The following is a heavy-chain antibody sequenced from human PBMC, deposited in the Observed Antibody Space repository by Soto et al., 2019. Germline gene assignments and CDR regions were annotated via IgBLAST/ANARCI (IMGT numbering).Heavy chain of an antibody. CDR2: ISPNSGAT. CDR1: GYTFTSYG. J-gene: IGHJ4*02. CDR3: AREMWTRSGPQNFFDY. Sequence: GASVKVSCKASGYTFTSYGIIWVRQAPGQGLEWMGYISPNSGATTYAQNLQGRLTLTTDTPTSTAYMELRSLSSDDTAIYYCAREMWTRSGPQNFFDYWGLGALVTVSS. D-gene: IGHD6-25*01. V-gene: IGHV1-18*01.